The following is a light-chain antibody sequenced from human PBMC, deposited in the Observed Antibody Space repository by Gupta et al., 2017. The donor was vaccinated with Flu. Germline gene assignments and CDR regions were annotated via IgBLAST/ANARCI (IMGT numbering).Light chain of an antibody. V-gene: IGKV1-5*03. CDR2: EAS. J-gene: IGKJ5*01. Sequence: DIQMTQSPSTLSASVGDRVTITCRASHSVSSWLAWYHQQPGKAPKLLIYEASTLESGVPSRFSGSGSGTEFTLTISSVQPDDFATHYCQQYKTYPVTFGQGTRLEFK. CDR3: QQYKTYPVT. CDR1: HSVSSW.